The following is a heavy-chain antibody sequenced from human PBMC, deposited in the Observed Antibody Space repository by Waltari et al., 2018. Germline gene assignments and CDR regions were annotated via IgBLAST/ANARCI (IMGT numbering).Heavy chain of an antibody. CDR3: ARDLNAVAGNYYYYYYGMDV. Sequence: QLQLQESGPGLVKPSETLCLTCTVSGGSISSSSYYWGWIRQPPGKGLEWIGSIYYSGSTYYNPSLKIRVTISVDTSKNQFSLKLPSVTAADTAVYYCARDLNAVAGNYYYYYYGMDVWGQGTTVTVSS. V-gene: IGHV4-39*07. CDR1: GGSISSSSYY. D-gene: IGHD6-19*01. CDR2: IYYSGST. J-gene: IGHJ6*02.